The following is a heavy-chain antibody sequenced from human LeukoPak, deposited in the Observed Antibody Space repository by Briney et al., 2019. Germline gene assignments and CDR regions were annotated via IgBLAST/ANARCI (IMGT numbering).Heavy chain of an antibody. Sequence: GGSLRLSCAASGFTVSSHYMSWVRQAPGKGLEWVSVIYSGGSTYYAGSVKGRFTISRDNSKNTLYLQRNSLRAEDTAVYYCARADYDSSGYYPSSIGYWGQGTLVTVSS. D-gene: IGHD3-22*01. CDR3: ARADYDSSGYYPSSIGY. CDR1: GFTVSSHY. J-gene: IGHJ4*02. V-gene: IGHV3-53*01. CDR2: IYSGGST.